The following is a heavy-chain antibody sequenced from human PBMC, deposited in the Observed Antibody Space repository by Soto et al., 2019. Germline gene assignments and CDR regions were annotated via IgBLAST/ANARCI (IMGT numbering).Heavy chain of an antibody. CDR2: MVVGSDNT. CDR3: AADPATVTGTYYYYGLDV. Sequence: ASVKVSCKASGFTFTTSAVQWVRQARGQRLEWIGWMVVGSDNTNYAQKFQERVTITRDMSTNTAYMELSSLRSEDTAVYYCAADPATVTGTYYYYGLDVWGQGTTVTVSS. CDR1: GFTFTTSA. V-gene: IGHV1-58*01. J-gene: IGHJ6*02. D-gene: IGHD4-17*01.